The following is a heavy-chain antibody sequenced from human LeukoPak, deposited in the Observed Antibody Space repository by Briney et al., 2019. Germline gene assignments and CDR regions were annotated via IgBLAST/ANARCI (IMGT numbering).Heavy chain of an antibody. J-gene: IGHJ4*02. CDR3: ARDTGDSSGYYCPLGY. CDR2: ISSSGSTI. CDR1: GFTFSSYS. Sequence: PGGSLRLSCAASGFTFSSYSMNWVRQAPGKGLEWVSYISSSGSTIYYADSVKGRFTISRDNAKNSLYLQMNSLRAEDTAVYYCARDTGDSSGYYCPLGYWGQGTLVTVSS. V-gene: IGHV3-48*04. D-gene: IGHD3-22*01.